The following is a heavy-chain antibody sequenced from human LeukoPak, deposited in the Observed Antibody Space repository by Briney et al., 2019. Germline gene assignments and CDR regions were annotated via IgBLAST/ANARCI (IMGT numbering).Heavy chain of an antibody. J-gene: IGHJ4*02. V-gene: IGHV4-4*07. CDR2: IYTSGST. Sequence: PSETLSLTCTVSGGSISRYYWSWIRQPAGKGLEWIGRIYTSGSTNYNPSLKSRVTISVDKSKNQFSLKLSSVTAADTAVYYCARDAYMGDFWNPSDYWGQGTLVTVSS. CDR1: GGSISRYY. CDR3: ARDAYMGDFWNPSDY. D-gene: IGHD3-3*01.